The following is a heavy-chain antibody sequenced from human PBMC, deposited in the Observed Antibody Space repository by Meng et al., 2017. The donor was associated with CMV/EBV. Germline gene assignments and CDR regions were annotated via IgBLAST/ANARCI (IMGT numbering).Heavy chain of an antibody. D-gene: IGHD2-21*02. CDR2: IYYSGST. CDR3: AREGDNPFDY. J-gene: IGHJ4*02. CDR1: GGSISSSSYY. V-gene: IGHV4-39*07. Sequence: QLQRQESGPGLGKPSEPLSLTCTVSGGSISSSSYYWGWIRQPPGKGLEWIGSIYYSGSTYYNPSLKSRVTISVDTSKNQFSLKLSSVTAADTAVYYCAREGDNPFDYWGQGTLVTVSS.